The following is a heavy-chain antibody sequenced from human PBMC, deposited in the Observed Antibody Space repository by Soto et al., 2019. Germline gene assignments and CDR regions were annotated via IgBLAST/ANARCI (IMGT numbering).Heavy chain of an antibody. CDR3: ARQYSSYYFDY. J-gene: IGHJ4*02. D-gene: IGHD6-19*01. Sequence: PSETLSLTCTVSGGSISSGGYYWSWIRQHPGKGLEWIGYIYYSGSTYYNPSLKSRVTISVDTSKNQFSLKLSPVTAADTAVYYCARQYSSYYFDYWGQGTLVTVSS. CDR2: IYYSGST. CDR1: GGSISSGGYY. V-gene: IGHV4-31*03.